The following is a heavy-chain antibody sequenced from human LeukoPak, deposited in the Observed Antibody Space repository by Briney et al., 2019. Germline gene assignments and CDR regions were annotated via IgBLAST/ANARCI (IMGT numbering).Heavy chain of an antibody. V-gene: IGHV3-23*01. CDR2: FSGTDGGT. CDR1: GFTISTYG. D-gene: IGHD3-22*01. Sequence: PGGSLRLSCAASGFTISTYGMTWVRQAPGKGLEWVSSFSGTDGGTYYADSVKGRFTISRDNSKNTLYLQMNSLRAEDTAVYYCAKAAQYYYDSSGYFDYWGQGTLVTVFS. J-gene: IGHJ4*02. CDR3: AKAAQYYYDSSGYFDY.